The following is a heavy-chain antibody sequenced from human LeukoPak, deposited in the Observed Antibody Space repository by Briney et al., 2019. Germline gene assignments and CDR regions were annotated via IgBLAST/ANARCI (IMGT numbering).Heavy chain of an antibody. Sequence: GRSLRLSCAASGFTFSSYAMHRVRQAPGKGLEWVAVISYDGSNKYYADSVKGRFTISRDNSKNTLYLQMNSLRAEDTAVYYCARDVEMATTYYYYGMDVWGQGTTVTASS. CDR2: ISYDGSNK. D-gene: IGHD5-24*01. J-gene: IGHJ6*02. CDR3: ARDVEMATTYYYYGMDV. CDR1: GFTFSSYA. V-gene: IGHV3-30-3*01.